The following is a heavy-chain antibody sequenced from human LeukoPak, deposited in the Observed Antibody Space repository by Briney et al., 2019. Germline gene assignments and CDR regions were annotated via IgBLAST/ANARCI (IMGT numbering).Heavy chain of an antibody. J-gene: IGHJ3*02. CDR1: GASISSGSNY. D-gene: IGHD5-12*01. CDR2: IYSSGST. V-gene: IGHV4-39*07. CDR3: ARGLSYSGYERNAFDI. Sequence: SETLSLTCSVSGASISSGSNYWGWIRQPPGKTLEWIGSIYSSGSTYYNPSLKSRVIIIIDTPKNHFSLTLSSVTAADTAVYYCARGLSYSGYERNAFDIWGQGTMVTVSS.